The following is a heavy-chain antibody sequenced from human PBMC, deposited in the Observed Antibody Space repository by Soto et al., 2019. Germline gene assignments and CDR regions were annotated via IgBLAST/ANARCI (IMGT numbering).Heavy chain of an antibody. CDR2: TYYRSKWYN. CDR1: GDSVSSNSAA. D-gene: IGHD2-2*01. CDR3: ARDYQLLFDFISYYYMDV. V-gene: IGHV6-1*01. Sequence: KQSQTLSLTCAISGDSVSSNSAAWNWIRQSPSRGLEWLGRTYYRSKWYNDYAVSVKSRITINPDTSKNQFSLQLNSVTPEDTAVYYCARDYQLLFDFISYYYMDVWGKGTTVTVSS. J-gene: IGHJ6*03.